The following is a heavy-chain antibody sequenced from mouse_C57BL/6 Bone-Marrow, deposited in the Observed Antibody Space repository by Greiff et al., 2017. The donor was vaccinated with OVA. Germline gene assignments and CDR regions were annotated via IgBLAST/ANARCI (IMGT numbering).Heavy chain of an antibody. CDR2: INPYNGGT. CDR3: ARILPDY. Sequence: EVHLVESGPVLVKPGASVKMSCKASGYTFTDYYMNWVKQSPGKSLEWIGVINPYNGGTSYNPKFKGKATLTVDKSSSTAYMELNSLTSEDSAVYYCARILPDYWGQGTTLTVSS. J-gene: IGHJ2*01. D-gene: IGHD1-1*01. CDR1: GYTFTDYY. V-gene: IGHV1-19*01.